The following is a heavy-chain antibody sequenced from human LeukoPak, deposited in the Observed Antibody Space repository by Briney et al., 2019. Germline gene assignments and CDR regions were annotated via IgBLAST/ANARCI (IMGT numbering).Heavy chain of an antibody. V-gene: IGHV3-30*04. D-gene: IGHD6-13*01. CDR1: GFTFSSYA. J-gene: IGHJ4*02. Sequence: PGGSLRLSCAASGFTFSSYAMHWVRQAPGKGLEWVAVISYDGSNKYYADSVKGRFTISRDNSKNTLYLQMNSLRAEDTAVYYCARDLQAAAGTSGFDYWGQGTLVTVPS. CDR2: ISYDGSNK. CDR3: ARDLQAAAGTSGFDY.